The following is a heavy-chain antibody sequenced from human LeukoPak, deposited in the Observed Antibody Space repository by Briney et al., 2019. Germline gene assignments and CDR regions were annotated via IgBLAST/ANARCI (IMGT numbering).Heavy chain of an antibody. Sequence: QPGGSLRLSCAASGFTFHIYAMNWVRQAPGKGLEWVSAINGGGYGTYYADSVRGRLTISRDNSKNTVYLQMNNVRAEDTAVYYCARAETAAGSYWGQGTLVTVSS. D-gene: IGHD6-25*01. V-gene: IGHV3-23*01. CDR1: GFTFHIYA. CDR2: INGGGYGT. J-gene: IGHJ4*02. CDR3: ARAETAAGSY.